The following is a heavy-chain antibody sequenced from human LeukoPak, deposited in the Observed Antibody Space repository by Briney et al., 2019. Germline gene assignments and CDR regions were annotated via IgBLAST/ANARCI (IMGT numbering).Heavy chain of an antibody. Sequence: GGSLRLSCAASGFTFSSYSMNWVRQAPGKGLEWVSSISGSSSYIYYADSVKGRFTISRDNAKNSLYLQMNSLRAEDTAVYYCAREKRSTSDDAFDIWGQGTMVTVSS. V-gene: IGHV3-21*01. CDR2: ISGSSSYI. J-gene: IGHJ3*02. D-gene: IGHD2-2*01. CDR1: GFTFSSYS. CDR3: AREKRSTSDDAFDI.